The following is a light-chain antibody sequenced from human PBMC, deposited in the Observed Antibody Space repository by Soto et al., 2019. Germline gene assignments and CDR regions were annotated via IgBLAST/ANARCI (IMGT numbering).Light chain of an antibody. CDR3: QQYGSSPLT. CDR1: QSVSSSY. Sequence: IVLTQSPGTLSLSPGERATLSWRASQSVSSSYLAWYQQKPGQAPRLLIYGASRRATGFPDRFSGSGSGTDFTLTISRLEPEDFAVYYCQQYGSSPLTFGGGTKVEIK. J-gene: IGKJ4*01. CDR2: GAS. V-gene: IGKV3-20*01.